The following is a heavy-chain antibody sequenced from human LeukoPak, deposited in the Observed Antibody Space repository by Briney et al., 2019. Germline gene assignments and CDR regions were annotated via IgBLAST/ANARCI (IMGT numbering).Heavy chain of an antibody. V-gene: IGHV5-51*01. Sequence: NHGESLKISCKGSGYSFTSYWIGWVRRMPGKGLEWMGIIYPGDSDTRYSPSFQGQVTISADKSISTAYLQWSSLKASDTAMYYCARSCRDGYRDFDYWGQGTLVTVSS. CDR2: IYPGDSDT. CDR3: ARSCRDGYRDFDY. CDR1: GYSFTSYW. J-gene: IGHJ4*02. D-gene: IGHD5-24*01.